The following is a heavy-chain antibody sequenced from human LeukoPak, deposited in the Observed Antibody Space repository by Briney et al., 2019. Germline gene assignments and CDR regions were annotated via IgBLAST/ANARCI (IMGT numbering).Heavy chain of an antibody. CDR1: GYSITSSSW. CDR3: ARDYPISGSTETYGMDV. D-gene: IGHD3-10*01. Sequence: PSETLSLTCAVSGYSITSSSWWGWIRQPPGKGLEWIGYIYHSGTTYYNPSPQSRVTISVDTSKNQFSLKLSSVTAADTAVYYCARDYPISGSTETYGMDVWGQGTTVTVSS. CDR2: IYHSGTT. V-gene: IGHV4-28*03. J-gene: IGHJ6*02.